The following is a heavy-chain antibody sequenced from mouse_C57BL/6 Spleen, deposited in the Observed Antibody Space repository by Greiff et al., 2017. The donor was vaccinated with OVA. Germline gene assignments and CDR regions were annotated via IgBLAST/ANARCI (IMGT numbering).Heavy chain of an antibody. CDR2: ISSGSSTI. V-gene: IGHV5-17*01. D-gene: IGHD2-2*01. Sequence: DVQLVESGGGLVKPGGSLKLSCAASGFTFSDYGMHWVRQAPEKGLEWVAYISSGSSTIYYADTVKGRFTISRDNAKNTLFLQMTSLRSEDTAMYYCARTRLLAYWGQGTLVTVSA. CDR3: ARTRLLAY. J-gene: IGHJ3*01. CDR1: GFTFSDYG.